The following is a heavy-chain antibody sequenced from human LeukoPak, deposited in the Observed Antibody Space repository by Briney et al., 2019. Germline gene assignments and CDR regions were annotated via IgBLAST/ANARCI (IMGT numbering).Heavy chain of an antibody. V-gene: IGHV3-53*01. J-gene: IGHJ4*02. CDR3: ARVLSGSLDY. D-gene: IGHD1-26*01. Sequence: GGSLRLSCAASGFTVSSNYMSWVRQAPGKGLEWVSVIYSGGSTYYADSVKGRFTISRDNSKNTLYLQMNSLRAKDTAVYYCARVLSGSLDYWGQGTLVIVSS. CDR1: GFTVSSNY. CDR2: IYSGGST.